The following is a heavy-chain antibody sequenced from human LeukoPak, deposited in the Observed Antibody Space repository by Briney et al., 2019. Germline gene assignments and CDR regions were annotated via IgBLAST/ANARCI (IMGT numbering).Heavy chain of an antibody. Sequence: GGSLRLSCATSGFTFVDYGLSWVRRAPGKGLEWLCAINYNGAITDYADSVKGRFTISRDNSKNTLYLQMNSLRAEDTAVYYCAKSSSGWCGLKWGQGTLVTVSS. CDR3: AKSSSGWCGLK. CDR1: GFTFVDYG. D-gene: IGHD6-19*01. CDR2: INYNGAIT. V-gene: IGHV3-20*04. J-gene: IGHJ4*02.